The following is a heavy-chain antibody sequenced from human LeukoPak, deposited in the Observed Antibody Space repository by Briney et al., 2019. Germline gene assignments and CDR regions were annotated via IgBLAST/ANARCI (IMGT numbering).Heavy chain of an antibody. V-gene: IGHV3-33*01. Sequence: PGGSLRLSCAASGFIFSNYAMHWVRQAPGEGLEWVAVIWYDGTNKYYADSVKGRFTISRDNAKNSLFLQMNSLRAEDTAVYYCARRTSGAFAIWGQGTKVTVSS. J-gene: IGHJ3*02. CDR2: IWYDGTNK. CDR1: GFIFSNYA. CDR3: ARRTSGAFAI.